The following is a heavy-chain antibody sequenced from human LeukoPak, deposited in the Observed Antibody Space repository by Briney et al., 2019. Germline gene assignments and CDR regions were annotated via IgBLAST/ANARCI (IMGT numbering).Heavy chain of an antibody. CDR2: IYHSGST. V-gene: IGHV4-30-2*01. CDR3: ARGLITMVRGVITDYYGMDV. J-gene: IGHJ6*02. D-gene: IGHD3-10*01. Sequence: SQTLSLTCAVSGGSISSGGYSWSWIRQPPGKGLEWIGYIYHSGSTYYNPSLKSRVTISVDRSKNQFSLKLSSVTAADTAVYYCARGLITMVRGVITDYYGMDVWGQGTTVTVSS. CDR1: GGSISSGGYS.